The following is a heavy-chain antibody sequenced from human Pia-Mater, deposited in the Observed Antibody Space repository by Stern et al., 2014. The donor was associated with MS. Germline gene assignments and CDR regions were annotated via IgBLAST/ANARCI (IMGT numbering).Heavy chain of an antibody. V-gene: IGHV1-46*01. CDR2: INTSDGDT. Sequence: VQLVESGAEVKKPGASVNISCATSGYTFTTYYVHWVRQAPGQGLEWMGLINTSDGDTSHTRKFQDRITVARDTSAGTVYLKLSSLKSEDTAVYYCARQRTTGHMDFDYWGQGTLVTVSS. CDR1: GYTFTTYY. CDR3: ARQRTTGHMDFDY. J-gene: IGHJ4*02. D-gene: IGHD1-1*01.